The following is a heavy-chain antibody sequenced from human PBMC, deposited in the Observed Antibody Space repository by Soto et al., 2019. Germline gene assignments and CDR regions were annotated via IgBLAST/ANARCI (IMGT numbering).Heavy chain of an antibody. Sequence: QVQLVQSGAEVKKPGASVNVSCKASGYSFHTYAISWVRQAPGQGLEWVGWISGYNGNTNYAQKFQGRVTLTTDTSTKTAFMELRSLTGDATAVYYCAREYGMDVWGQGTTVTVSS. V-gene: IGHV1-18*01. CDR2: ISGYNGNT. J-gene: IGHJ6*02. CDR3: AREYGMDV. CDR1: GYSFHTYA.